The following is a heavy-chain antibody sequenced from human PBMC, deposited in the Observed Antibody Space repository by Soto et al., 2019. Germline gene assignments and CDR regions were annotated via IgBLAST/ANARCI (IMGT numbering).Heavy chain of an antibody. J-gene: IGHJ4*02. CDR2: ISGSGGST. D-gene: IGHD1-1*01. V-gene: IGHV3-23*01. CDR3: AKRATGTFFDY. CDR1: GFTFSSYA. Sequence: EVQLLESGGGLVQPGGSLRLSCAASGFTFSSYAMNWVRQAPGKGLEWVSVISGSGGSTYYADSVKGRFTISRDNSKNPLYLQMTSLRAGDTAVYYCAKRATGTFFDYWGQGTLVTVSS.